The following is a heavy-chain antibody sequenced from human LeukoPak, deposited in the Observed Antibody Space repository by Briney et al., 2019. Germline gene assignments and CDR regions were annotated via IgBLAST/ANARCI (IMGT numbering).Heavy chain of an antibody. J-gene: IGHJ4*02. CDR1: GFTFTVYN. D-gene: IGHD1-26*01. CDR3: ARGKSGSYGTKGY. CDR2: INPNNGGT. V-gene: IGHV1-2*02. Sequence: ASVKVSCKASGFTFTVYNIHWVRQAPGQGLEWMGWINPNNGGTNYAQKFQGRVTMTRDTSISTAYMELSRLRSDDTAVYYCARGKSGSYGTKGYWGQGTLVTVSS.